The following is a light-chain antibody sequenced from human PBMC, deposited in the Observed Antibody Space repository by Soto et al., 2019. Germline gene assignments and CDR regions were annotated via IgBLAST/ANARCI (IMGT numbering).Light chain of an antibody. V-gene: IGKV1-27*01. CDR2: SAS. CDR1: QDISGY. Sequence: DIQMTQSPSSLSASVGDRVTITCMASQDISGYLAWYQQKPGQVPKLLIYSASTLQSGVPSRFSGSGSGTDFTLTISSLQPEDVATYYCQKFNTSPLTFGQGTRLEIK. CDR3: QKFNTSPLT. J-gene: IGKJ5*01.